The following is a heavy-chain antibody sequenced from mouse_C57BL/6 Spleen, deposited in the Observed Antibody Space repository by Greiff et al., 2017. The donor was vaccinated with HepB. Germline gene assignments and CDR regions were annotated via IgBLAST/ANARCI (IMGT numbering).Heavy chain of an antibody. CDR3: ARGVYDYDYYAMDY. D-gene: IGHD2-4*01. V-gene: IGHV1-80*01. Sequence: VQLKESGAELVKPGASVKISCKASGYAFSSYWMNWVKQRPGKGLEWIGQIYPGDGDTNYNGKFKGKATLTADKSSSTAYMQLSSLTSEDSAVYFCARGVYDYDYYAMDYWGQGTSVTVSS. J-gene: IGHJ4*01. CDR1: GYAFSSYW. CDR2: IYPGDGDT.